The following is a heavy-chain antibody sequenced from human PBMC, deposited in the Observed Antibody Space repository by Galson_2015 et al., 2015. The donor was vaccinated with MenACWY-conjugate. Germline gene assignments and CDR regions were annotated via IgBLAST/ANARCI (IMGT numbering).Heavy chain of an antibody. CDR3: VRIAATRPNNSDY. CDR1: GFAFSAYW. CDR2: VSPDGSST. Sequence: LRLSCAASGFAFSAYWMHWVRQTPGKGLVWVSRVSPDGSSTLYAASVEGRFTISRDNAKNTVSLQMSSLRAEDTAMYYCVRIAATRPNNSDYWGQGTLVTVSS. D-gene: IGHD6-6*01. V-gene: IGHV3-74*03. J-gene: IGHJ4*02.